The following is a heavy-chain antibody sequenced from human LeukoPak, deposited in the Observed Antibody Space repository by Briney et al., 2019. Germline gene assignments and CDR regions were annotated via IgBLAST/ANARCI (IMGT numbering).Heavy chain of an antibody. CDR2: ISAYNGNT. D-gene: IGHD2-2*01. V-gene: IGHV1-18*01. CDR1: GYTLISYG. J-gene: IGHJ4*02. Sequence: ASVKVPFTPSGYTLISYGISWVRQAPGQGLEWMGWISAYNGNTNHAQKFQGRVTMTTDTSTSTAYMELRSLRSDDTAVYYCAREYCSSTSCYGVDYWGQGTLVTVSS. CDR3: AREYCSSTSCYGVDY.